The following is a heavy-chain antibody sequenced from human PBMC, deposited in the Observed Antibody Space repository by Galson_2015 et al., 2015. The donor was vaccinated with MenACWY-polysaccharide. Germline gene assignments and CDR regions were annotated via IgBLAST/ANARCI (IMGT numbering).Heavy chain of an antibody. CDR2: IKQDGSEK. CDR1: GFTFSRYW. CDR3: ASLGDTTWGSYFDY. Sequence: SLRLSCAASGFTFSRYWMSWVRQAPGKGLEWVANIKQDGSEKYYVDSVKGRFTISRDNAKNSLYLQMNSLRDEDTAVYYCASLGDTTWGSYFDYWGQGTLVTVSS. D-gene: IGHD7-27*01. V-gene: IGHV3-7*01. J-gene: IGHJ4*02.